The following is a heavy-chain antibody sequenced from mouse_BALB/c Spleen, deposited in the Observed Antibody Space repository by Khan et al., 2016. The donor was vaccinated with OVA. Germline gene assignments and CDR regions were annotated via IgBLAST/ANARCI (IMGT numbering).Heavy chain of an antibody. V-gene: IGHV5-9*03. CDR3: ARSNYGPFAY. Sequence: EVELVESGGGLVKPGGSLKLSCAASGFTFSSFTMSWVRQTPEKRLEWVASISSGGDNTYYPDSVKGRFTISRDNAKNNLYLQMSSLRSEDTALYYCARSNYGPFAYWGQGPLVTVSA. D-gene: IGHD1-1*02. CDR2: ISSGGDNT. CDR1: GFTFSSFT. J-gene: IGHJ3*01.